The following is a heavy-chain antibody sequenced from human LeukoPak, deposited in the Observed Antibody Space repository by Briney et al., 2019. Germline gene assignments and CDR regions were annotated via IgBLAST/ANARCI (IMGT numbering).Heavy chain of an antibody. CDR1: GGSFSGYY. CDR3: ARGRKMNSSGWKY. Sequence: SETLSLTCAVYGGSFSGYYWSWIRQPPGKGLEWIGEINHSGSTNYNPSLKSRVTISVDTSKNQFSLKLSSVTAADTAVYYCARGRKMNSSGWKYWGQGTLVTVSS. J-gene: IGHJ4*02. D-gene: IGHD6-19*01. V-gene: IGHV4-34*01. CDR2: INHSGST.